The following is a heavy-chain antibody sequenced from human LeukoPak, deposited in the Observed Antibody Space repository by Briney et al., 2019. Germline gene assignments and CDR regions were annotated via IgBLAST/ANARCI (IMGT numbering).Heavy chain of an antibody. Sequence: GESLKISCKGSGYSFTSYWIGWVRQMPGKGLEWMGIIYPGDSDNRYRPSFQGEVTISADKSISTAYLQWSSLKASDTDMYYCARLECSGGSCYSVDYWGQGTLVTVSS. CDR2: IYPGDSDN. D-gene: IGHD2-15*01. CDR1: GYSFTSYW. CDR3: ARLECSGGSCYSVDY. J-gene: IGHJ4*02. V-gene: IGHV5-51*01.